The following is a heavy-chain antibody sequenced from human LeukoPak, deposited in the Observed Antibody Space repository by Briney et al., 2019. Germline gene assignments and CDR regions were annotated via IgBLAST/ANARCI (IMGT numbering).Heavy chain of an antibody. J-gene: IGHJ4*02. Sequence: GGSLRLSCATSGFTFSTSWMHWVRQSPGKGLVWVSRINTDGNTRDYADSVKGRFTISRDNAKNTLYLQMNSLRADDTAVYYCVTDMGYYDKVWGQGTLVTVSS. CDR1: GFTFSTSW. CDR2: INTDGNTR. CDR3: VTDMGYYDKV. D-gene: IGHD3-22*01. V-gene: IGHV3-74*01.